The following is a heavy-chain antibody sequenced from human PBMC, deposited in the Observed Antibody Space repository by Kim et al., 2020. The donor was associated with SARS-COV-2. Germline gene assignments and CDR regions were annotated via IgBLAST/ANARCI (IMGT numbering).Heavy chain of an antibody. CDR1: GGSISSSSYY. CDR2: IYYSGST. V-gene: IGHV4-39*01. CDR3: ARSLGAGPSTIFGVVIISGACDI. D-gene: IGHD3-3*01. Sequence: SETLSLTCTVSGGSISSSSYYWGWIRQPPGKGLEWIGSIYYSGSTYYNPSLKSRVTISVDTSKNQFSLKLSSVTAADTAVYYCARSLGAGPSTIFGVVIISGACDIWGQGTMVTVSS. J-gene: IGHJ3*02.